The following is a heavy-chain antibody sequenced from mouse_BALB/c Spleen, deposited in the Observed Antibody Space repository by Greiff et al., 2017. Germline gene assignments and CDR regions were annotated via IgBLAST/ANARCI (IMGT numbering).Heavy chain of an antibody. Sequence: QVQLQQSGAELVRPGTSVKVSCKASGYAFTNYLIEWVKQRPGQGLEWIGVINPGSGGTNYNQKFKGKATLTADKSSSTAYMELSSLTSEDSAVYYCTRAKLTGRYFDYWGQGTTLTVSS. J-gene: IGHJ2*01. D-gene: IGHD4-1*01. CDR1: GYAFTNYL. CDR2: INPGSGGT. V-gene: IGHV1-54*01. CDR3: TRAKLTGRYFDY.